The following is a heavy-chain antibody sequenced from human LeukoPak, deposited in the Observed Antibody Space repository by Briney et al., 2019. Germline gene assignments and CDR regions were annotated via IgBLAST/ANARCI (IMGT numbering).Heavy chain of an antibody. CDR3: ARDKYSSSSEVFDY. CDR2: ISNSGGRT. Sequence: GGSLRLSCAASGFTFSSYAMSWVRQAPGKGLEWVSSISNSGGRTFYTDSVKGRFTISRDNSKNTLYLQMNSLRAEDTAVYYCARDKYSSSSEVFDYWGQGTLVTVSS. J-gene: IGHJ4*02. CDR1: GFTFSSYA. D-gene: IGHD6-6*01. V-gene: IGHV3-23*01.